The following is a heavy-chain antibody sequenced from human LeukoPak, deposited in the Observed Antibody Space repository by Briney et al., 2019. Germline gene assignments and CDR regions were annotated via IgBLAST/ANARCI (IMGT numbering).Heavy chain of an antibody. V-gene: IGHV4-59*01. CDR1: GDSISNYY. D-gene: IGHD2/OR15-2a*01. Sequence: SETLSLNCTVSGDSISNYYWSWIRQPPGKGPEWIGYIYYSGSTSYSPSLKSRVTISADTSKSQFSLNLSSVTAADTAVYFCARGRCRNSGCRPYFDYWGQGTQVTVSS. J-gene: IGHJ4*02. CDR2: IYYSGST. CDR3: ARGRCRNSGCRPYFDY.